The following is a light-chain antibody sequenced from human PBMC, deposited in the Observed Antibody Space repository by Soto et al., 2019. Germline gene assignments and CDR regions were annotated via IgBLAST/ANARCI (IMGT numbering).Light chain of an antibody. CDR3: QQYENLPIT. CDR1: QDISNH. J-gene: IGKJ5*01. V-gene: IGKV1-33*01. CDR2: DAS. Sequence: DIKMTQSPSSLSASLGDRVSITCQASQDISNHLNWYHQKPGKAPKLLIYDASNLQTGVPSSFSGSGFGTDFTFTISNLQAEDVGTYYCQQYENLPITFGQGTRLEIK.